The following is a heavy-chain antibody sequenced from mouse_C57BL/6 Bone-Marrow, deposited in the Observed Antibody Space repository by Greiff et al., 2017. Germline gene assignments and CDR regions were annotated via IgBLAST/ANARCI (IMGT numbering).Heavy chain of an antibody. CDR1: GYTFTSYW. J-gene: IGHJ1*03. CDR2: IDPSDSYT. Sequence: VQLQQPGAELVKPGASVKPSCKASGYTFTSYWMQWVKQRPGQGLEWIGEIDPSDSYTNYNQKFKGKATLTVDTSSSTAYMQLSSLTSEDSAVYYCARSYYGSSYRYFDVWGTGTTVTVSS. V-gene: IGHV1-50*01. D-gene: IGHD1-1*01. CDR3: ARSYYGSSYRYFDV.